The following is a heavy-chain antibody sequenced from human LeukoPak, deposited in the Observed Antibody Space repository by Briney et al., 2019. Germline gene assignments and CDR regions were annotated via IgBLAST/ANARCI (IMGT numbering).Heavy chain of an antibody. V-gene: IGHV3-74*01. J-gene: IGHJ4*02. CDR1: GFTFSNYW. Sequence: GGSLRLSCAASGFTFSNYWIHWVRQAPGKGLVWVSRINSDGSITSYADSVKGRFTISRDNAKNTLFLQMNGLRADDTALYFCARVSLSSGCLSNWGQGTLVTVSS. D-gene: IGHD6-19*01. CDR2: INSDGSIT. CDR3: ARVSLSSGCLSN.